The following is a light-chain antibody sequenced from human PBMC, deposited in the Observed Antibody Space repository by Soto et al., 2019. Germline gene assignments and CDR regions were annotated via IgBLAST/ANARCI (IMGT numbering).Light chain of an antibody. Sequence: QSVLTQPPSVSGAPGQRVTISCTGSTSNIGADYDEHWYQQLPGTAPKLLIYGSSDRPSGVPDRFSGSKSGTSASLAITGLQAEDEADYYCQSYDSSLINYVFGTGTKVTVL. CDR3: QSYDSSLINYV. CDR1: TSNIGADYD. CDR2: GSS. V-gene: IGLV1-40*01. J-gene: IGLJ1*01.